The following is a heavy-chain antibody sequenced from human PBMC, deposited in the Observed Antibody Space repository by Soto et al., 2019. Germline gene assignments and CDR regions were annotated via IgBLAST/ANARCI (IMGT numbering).Heavy chain of an antibody. J-gene: IGHJ4*02. V-gene: IGHV3-23*01. D-gene: IGHD1-26*01. CDR2: ISGSGGST. CDR1: GFTFISYA. CDR3: AKFLLRGATPGYFDY. Sequence: GGSLRLSCAASGFTFISYAMSWVRQAPGKGLEWVSAISGSGGSTYYADSVKGRFTISRDNSKNTLYLQMNSLRAEDTAVYYCAKFLLRGATPGYFDYWGQGTLVTVSS.